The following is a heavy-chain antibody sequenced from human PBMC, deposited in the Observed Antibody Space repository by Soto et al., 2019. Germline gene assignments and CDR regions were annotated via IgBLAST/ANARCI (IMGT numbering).Heavy chain of an antibody. CDR1: GFTFSIYA. CDR3: AKSKEPYCTSTSCYFDY. Sequence: GGSLRLSCAASGFTFSIYAMSWVRQAPGKGLEWVSAISGSSSSTYQADSVKGRFTLSRDNSKNTLFLQMNSLRAGDTAVYYCAKSKEPYCTSTSCYFDYWGQGTLVTVSS. V-gene: IGHV3-23*01. CDR2: ISGSSSST. D-gene: IGHD2-2*01. J-gene: IGHJ4*02.